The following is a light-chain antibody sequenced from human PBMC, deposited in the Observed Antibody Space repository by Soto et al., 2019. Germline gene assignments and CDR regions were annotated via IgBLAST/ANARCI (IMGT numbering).Light chain of an antibody. J-gene: IGKJ1*01. CDR1: QSVSSY. Sequence: EIVLTQSPATLSLSPGERATLSCRASQSVSSYLAWYQQKPGQAPRLLIYDASNRATGIPARFSGSGSGTDFTLNISRLEPEDFAVYYCQQRSNWPQKLGQGIKVGIK. CDR3: QQRSNWPQK. CDR2: DAS. V-gene: IGKV3-11*01.